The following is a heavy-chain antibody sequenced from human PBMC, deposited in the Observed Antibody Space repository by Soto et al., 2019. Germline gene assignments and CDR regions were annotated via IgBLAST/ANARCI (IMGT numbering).Heavy chain of an antibody. CDR1: GYTFTSYA. D-gene: IGHD1-26*01. CDR2: INAGNGNT. V-gene: IGHV1-3*01. Sequence: GASVKVSCKASGYTFTSYAMHWVRQAPGQRLEWMGWINAGNGNTKYSQKFQGRVTITRDTSASTAYMELSSLRSEDTAVYYCARGPNSGSYHRAFDYWGQGTLVTVSS. CDR3: ARGPNSGSYHRAFDY. J-gene: IGHJ4*02.